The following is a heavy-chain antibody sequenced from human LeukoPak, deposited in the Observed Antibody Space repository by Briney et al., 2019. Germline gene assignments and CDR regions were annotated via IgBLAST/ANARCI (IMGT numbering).Heavy chain of an antibody. Sequence: PGGSLRLSCAASGLTFSSYGMHWVRQAPGKGLEWVAVISYDGSNKYYADSVKGRFTISRDNSKNTLYLQMNSLRAEDTAVYYCAKWADYDYGDYEYYFDYWGQGTLVTVSS. J-gene: IGHJ4*02. CDR3: AKWADYDYGDYEYYFDY. D-gene: IGHD4-17*01. CDR1: GLTFSSYG. CDR2: ISYDGSNK. V-gene: IGHV3-30*18.